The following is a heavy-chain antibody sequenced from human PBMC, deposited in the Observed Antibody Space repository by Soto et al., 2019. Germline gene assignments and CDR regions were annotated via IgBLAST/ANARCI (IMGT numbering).Heavy chain of an antibody. CDR3: ARSIDP. V-gene: IGHV4-59*12. CDR1: GGSISSYY. CDR2: INHRGSA. Sequence: SETLSLTCTVSGGSISSYYWSWIRQPPGKGPEWIGEINHRGSANYNPSLKSRVTISVDISKSQFSLRLTSVTAADTAVYYCARSIDPWGQGTLVTVSS. J-gene: IGHJ5*02.